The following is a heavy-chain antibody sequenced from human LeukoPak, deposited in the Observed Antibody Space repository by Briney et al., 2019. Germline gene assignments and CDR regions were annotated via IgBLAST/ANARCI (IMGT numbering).Heavy chain of an antibody. J-gene: IGHJ2*01. Sequence: GGSLRLSCAASGFTFSSYAMHWVRQAPGKGLEGVAVISYDGSNKYYADSVKGRFTISRDNSKNTLYLQMNSLRAEDTAVYYCARVRYGDWNWYFDLWGRGTLVTVSS. D-gene: IGHD4-17*01. V-gene: IGHV3-30*04. CDR2: ISYDGSNK. CDR3: ARVRYGDWNWYFDL. CDR1: GFTFSSYA.